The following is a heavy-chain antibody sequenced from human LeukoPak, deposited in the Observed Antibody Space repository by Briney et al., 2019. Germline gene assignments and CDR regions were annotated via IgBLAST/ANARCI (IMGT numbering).Heavy chain of an antibody. CDR3: ARGDKFSGDY. J-gene: IGHJ4*02. CDR1: GFTFSTYW. Sequence: GGSLGLSCAASGFTFSTYWMSWVRQAPGKGLEWVANIHQDGNEKYYMDSVKGRFTISRDNAKNSLYLQMNSLRAEDTAVYYCARGDKFSGDYWGQGTLVTVSS. CDR2: IHQDGNEK. D-gene: IGHD2-15*01. V-gene: IGHV3-7*04.